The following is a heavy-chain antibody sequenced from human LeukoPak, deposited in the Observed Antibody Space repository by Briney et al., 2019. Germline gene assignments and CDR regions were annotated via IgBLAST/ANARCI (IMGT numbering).Heavy chain of an antibody. CDR1: GGSISSSNW. J-gene: IGHJ4*02. CDR2: IYHSGST. V-gene: IGHV4-4*02. D-gene: IGHD5-12*01. Sequence: PSETLSLTCAVSGGSISSSNWWSWVRQPPGKGLEWIGEIYHSGSTNYNPSLKSRVTISVDKSKNQFSLKLSSVTAADTAVYYCAGFSSGSWGGNSGYDRIFDYWGQGTLVTVSS. CDR3: AGFSSGSWGGNSGYDRIFDY.